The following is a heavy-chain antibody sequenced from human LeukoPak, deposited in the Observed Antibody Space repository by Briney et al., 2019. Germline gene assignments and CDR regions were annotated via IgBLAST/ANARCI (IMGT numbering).Heavy chain of an antibody. CDR2: ISPDGNSD. J-gene: IGHJ4*02. V-gene: IGHV3-30*18. CDR3: AKDVAPDSGWDLDY. CDR1: GFTFSSFG. D-gene: IGHD6-19*01. Sequence: GRSLRLSCAASGFTFSSFGIHWVRQAPGMGLEWVAAISPDGNSDYYTDSVKGRFTVSRENSKNMIYLQMNSLRVEDTAVYYCAKDVAPDSGWDLDYWGQGTLVTVSS.